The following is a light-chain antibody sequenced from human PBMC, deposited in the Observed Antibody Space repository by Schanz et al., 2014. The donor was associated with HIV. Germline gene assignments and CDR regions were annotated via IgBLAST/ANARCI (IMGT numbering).Light chain of an antibody. V-gene: IGKV1-5*03. CDR3: QEYNSDSTT. CDR1: QYISRW. J-gene: IGKJ5*01. Sequence: DIQMTQSPSTLSASVGDGVTITCRASQYISRWLAWYQQKPGQAPHLLIYQASTLQTGVSSRFSGSGSGTEFTLTISSLQPDDFATYYCQEYNSDSTTFGQGTRLEIK. CDR2: QAS.